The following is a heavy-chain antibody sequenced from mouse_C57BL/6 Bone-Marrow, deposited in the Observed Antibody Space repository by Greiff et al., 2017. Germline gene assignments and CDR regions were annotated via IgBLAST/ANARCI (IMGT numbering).Heavy chain of an antibody. CDR3: ARGGITTGEGDY. Sequence: VQLQQSGPVLVKPGASVKMSCKASGYTFTDYYMNWVKQSHGKSLEWIGVINPYNGGTSYNQKFKGKATLTVDKSSSTAYMELNSLTSGDSAVYYCARGGITTGEGDYWGQGTTLTVSS. CDR2: INPYNGGT. V-gene: IGHV1-19*01. D-gene: IGHD1-1*01. J-gene: IGHJ2*01. CDR1: GYTFTDYY.